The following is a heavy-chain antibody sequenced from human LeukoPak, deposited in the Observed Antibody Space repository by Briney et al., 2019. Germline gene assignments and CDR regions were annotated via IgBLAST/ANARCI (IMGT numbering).Heavy chain of an antibody. J-gene: IGHJ4*02. D-gene: IGHD6-13*01. Sequence: ASVKVSCKASGYTFTGYYMHWVRQAPGQGLEWMGWINPNSGGTNYAQKFQGRVTMTRNTPISTAYMELSSLRSEDTAVYYCARGRLRGSSWGGYFDYWGQGTLVTVSS. V-gene: IGHV1-2*02. CDR2: INPNSGGT. CDR1: GYTFTGYY. CDR3: ARGRLRGSSWGGYFDY.